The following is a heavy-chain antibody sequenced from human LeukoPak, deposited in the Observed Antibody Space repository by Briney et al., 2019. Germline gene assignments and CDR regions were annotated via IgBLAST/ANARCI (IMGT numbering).Heavy chain of an antibody. Sequence: PGGSLRLSCAASGFTFVNSGMTWVRQAPGKGLEWVSGLTPTGHTTYYADFVKGRFTISRDNSKNTLFLQMNSLRAEDTAVYFCAARSLASSWFLDFWGQGTLVTVSS. CDR1: GFTFVNSG. CDR2: LTPTGHTT. J-gene: IGHJ4*02. V-gene: IGHV3-23*01. D-gene: IGHD6-13*01. CDR3: AARSLASSWFLDF.